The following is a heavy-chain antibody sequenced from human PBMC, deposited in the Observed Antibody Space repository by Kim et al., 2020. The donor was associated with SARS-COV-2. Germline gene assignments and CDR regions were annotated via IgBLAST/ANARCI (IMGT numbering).Heavy chain of an antibody. CDR1: GFTFDDYA. Sequence: GGSLRLSCAASGFTFDDYAMHWVRQAPGKGLEWVSGISWNSGSIGYADSVKGRFTISRDNAKNSLYLQMNSLRAEDTALYYCAKVKDYDSSGYLDQWGQGTLVTVSS. J-gene: IGHJ4*02. V-gene: IGHV3-9*01. CDR2: ISWNSGSI. D-gene: IGHD3-22*01. CDR3: AKVKDYDSSGYLDQ.